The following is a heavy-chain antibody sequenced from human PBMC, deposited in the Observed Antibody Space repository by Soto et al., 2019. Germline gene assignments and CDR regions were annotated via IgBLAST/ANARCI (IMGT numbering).Heavy chain of an antibody. D-gene: IGHD6-13*01. V-gene: IGHV1-18*01. CDR2: LSPYNGNT. CDR1: GYTYTNYG. J-gene: IGHJ5*02. CDR3: VRGGAASGVINWFDP. Sequence: QVQLVQSGAEVKKPGASVKVSCKASGYTYTNYGITWVRQVPGQGLEWVGWLSPYNGNTNYAQKVLGRVTMTTDTSTSTAYMELRSLRSDDTAVYYCVRGGAASGVINWFDPWGQGTLVTVSS.